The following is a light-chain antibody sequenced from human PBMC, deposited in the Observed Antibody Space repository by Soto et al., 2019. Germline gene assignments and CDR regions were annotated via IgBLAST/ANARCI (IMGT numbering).Light chain of an antibody. J-gene: IGKJ4*01. CDR1: QSFGGNL. V-gene: IGKV3-20*01. CDR3: QQYGKIGLT. CDR2: GAS. Sequence: EIVLTQSPGTLSSSPGARATLSCRASQSFGGNLLAWYQQKPGQAPRLLIYGASARAIGIPDRFSGSGSGTDFTLSISGLQPEDLGVEYCQQYGKIGLTVGGGTSVGLK.